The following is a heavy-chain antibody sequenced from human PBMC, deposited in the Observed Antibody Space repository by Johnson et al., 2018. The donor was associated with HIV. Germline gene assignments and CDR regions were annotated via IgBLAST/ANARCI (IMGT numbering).Heavy chain of an antibody. CDR3: SLYCNGGDCSHAFDI. Sequence: QVQLVESGGGVVQPGRSLRLSCAASGFTFSSYGMHWVRQAPGKGLEWVAVISYDGSNKYYADSVKGRFTISRDDSKNTAYLKMTSLKTEDTAVYYCSLYCNGGDCSHAFDIWGQGTMVTVSS. V-gene: IGHV3-30*03. CDR2: ISYDGSNK. J-gene: IGHJ3*02. CDR1: GFTFSSYG. D-gene: IGHD2-21*02.